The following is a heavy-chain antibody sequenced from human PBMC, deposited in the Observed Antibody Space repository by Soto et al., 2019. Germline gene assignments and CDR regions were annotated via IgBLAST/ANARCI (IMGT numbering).Heavy chain of an antibody. Sequence: ASVKVSCKVSGYSLSDLSIHWVRQAPGKGLEWMGGLDAEDGEAIYAQKLQGRGTMTEDTSTDTAYMEPSSLTSEDTAMYYCATLPRTIERTPAAIWSFDSWGQGTLVTVSS. D-gene: IGHD2-2*01. V-gene: IGHV1-24*01. CDR1: GYSLSDLS. CDR3: ATLPRTIERTPAAIWSFDS. J-gene: IGHJ4*02. CDR2: LDAEDGEA.